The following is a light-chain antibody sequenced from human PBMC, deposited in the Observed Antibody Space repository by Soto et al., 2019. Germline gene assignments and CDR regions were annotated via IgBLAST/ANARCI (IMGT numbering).Light chain of an antibody. CDR2: DVT. CDR1: SSDVGGYDY. J-gene: IGLJ1*01. Sequence: QSVLTQHASVSGSPGQSITVSCTGTSSDVGGYDYVSWYQQHPGNAPKLLISDVTNRPSGVSNRFSGSKSGNTASLTISGLQTEDEADYYCTSYTSSSTYVFGTGTKVTVL. CDR3: TSYTSSSTYV. V-gene: IGLV2-14*01.